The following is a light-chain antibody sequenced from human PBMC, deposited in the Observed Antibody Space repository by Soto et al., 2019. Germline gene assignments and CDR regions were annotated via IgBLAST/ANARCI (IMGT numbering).Light chain of an antibody. Sequence: IQMTQSPSALSAPVGDRVTITCRASQGIRDDLGWYQQKPGEAPKALIYGASNLQSGVPSRFSASGSGTDFTLTVGSLRPEDFATYYCLQDYNYPHTFGQGTKVDIK. CDR1: QGIRDD. J-gene: IGKJ2*01. V-gene: IGKV1-6*01. CDR2: GAS. CDR3: LQDYNYPHT.